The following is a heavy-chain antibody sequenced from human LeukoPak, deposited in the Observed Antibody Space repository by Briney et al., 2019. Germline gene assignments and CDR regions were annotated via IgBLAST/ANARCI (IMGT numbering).Heavy chain of an antibody. V-gene: IGHV1-2*02. D-gene: IGHD4/OR15-4a*01. J-gene: IGHJ4*02. CDR1: GYTFTAYY. CDR2: LNPNSGGT. Sequence: SVKVSCKASGYTFTAYYIHWLRQAPGQGFEWMGWLNPNSGGTNYAQKFQGRVTMTRDTSISTAYMELTRLTSDDTAVYFCARDPGAFPYFFDCWGQGTLVTVSS. CDR3: ARDPGAFPYFFDC.